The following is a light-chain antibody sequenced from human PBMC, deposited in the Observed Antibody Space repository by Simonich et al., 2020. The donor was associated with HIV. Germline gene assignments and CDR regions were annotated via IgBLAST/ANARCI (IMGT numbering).Light chain of an antibody. J-gene: IGLJ3*02. CDR2: EDS. V-gene: IGLV3-21*03. CDR1: KIGSKS. CDR3: QVWDSSSDLWV. Sequence: SYVLTQPPSVSVAPGKTARITCGVNKIGSKSVHWYQQKTGQAPVLVVYEDSDRPSGIPGGFSGSKSGNTATLTISRVEAGDEADYYCQVWDSSSDLWVFGGGTKLTVL.